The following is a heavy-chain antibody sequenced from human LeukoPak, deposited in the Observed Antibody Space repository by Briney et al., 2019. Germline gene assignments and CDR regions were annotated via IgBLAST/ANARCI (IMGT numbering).Heavy chain of an antibody. D-gene: IGHD3-10*01. J-gene: IGHJ4*02. CDR3: ASITMVRGAYLGDY. CDR2: INPNSGGT. Sequence: ASVKVSCKASGYTFTGYYMHWVRQAPGQGLEWMGWINPNSGGTNYAQKFQGRVTMTRDTSISTAYMELSRLRSDDTAVYYCASITMVRGAYLGDYWGQGTLVTVSS. CDR1: GYTFTGYY. V-gene: IGHV1-2*02.